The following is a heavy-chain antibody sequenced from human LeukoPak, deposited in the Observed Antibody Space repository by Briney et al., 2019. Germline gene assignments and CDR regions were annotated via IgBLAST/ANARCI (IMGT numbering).Heavy chain of an antibody. D-gene: IGHD2-8*01. J-gene: IGHJ6*03. Sequence: GESLKISCKGSGYSFTSYWIGWVRQMPGKGLEWMGIIYPDDSDTRYSPSFEGQVIISVDKSISTAYLQRSSLKASDTATYYCARHGHCTNGVCYSNYYYYVDVWGKGTTVTVSS. CDR1: GYSFTSYW. CDR3: ARHGHCTNGVCYSNYYYYVDV. V-gene: IGHV5-51*01. CDR2: IYPDDSDT.